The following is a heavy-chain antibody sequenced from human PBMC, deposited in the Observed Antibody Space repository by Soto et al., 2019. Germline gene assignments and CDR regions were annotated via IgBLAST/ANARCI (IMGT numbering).Heavy chain of an antibody. CDR3: ARDWRGQWLVRKGAFDI. Sequence: PWGSLRLSCAASGFTFSSYSMNWVRQAPGKGLEWVSYISSSSSTIYYADSVKGRFTISRDNAKNSLYLQMNSLRAEDTAVYYCARDWRGQWLVRKGAFDIWGQGTMVTVS. CDR2: ISSSSSTI. D-gene: IGHD6-19*01. CDR1: GFTFSSYS. V-gene: IGHV3-48*01. J-gene: IGHJ3*02.